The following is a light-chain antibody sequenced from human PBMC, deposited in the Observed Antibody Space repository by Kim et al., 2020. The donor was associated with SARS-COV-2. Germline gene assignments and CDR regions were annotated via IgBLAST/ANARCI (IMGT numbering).Light chain of an antibody. V-gene: IGLV1-40*01. Sequence: RVTLSGTGSSSNIGAGYDVHWYQQLPGTAPKLLFYGNSNRPSGVPDRFSGSKSGTSASLAITGLQAEDEADYYCQSYDSSLSGSVFGGGTKLTVL. CDR1: SSNIGAGYD. CDR2: GNS. J-gene: IGLJ2*01. CDR3: QSYDSSLSGSV.